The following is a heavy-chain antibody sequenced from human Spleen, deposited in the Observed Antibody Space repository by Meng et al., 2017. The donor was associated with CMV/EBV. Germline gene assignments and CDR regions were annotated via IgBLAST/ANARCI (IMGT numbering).Heavy chain of an antibody. CDR2: IYSAGIT. J-gene: IGHJ6*02. V-gene: IGHV3-66*01. CDR3: ARVQAVYFYVMDV. Sequence: GGSLRLSCAASGFTVSSNYMSWVRQAPGKGLEWVSSIYSAGITHYADSVKGRFTISRDNAQNSLYLQMHSLTGGDTAVYYCARVQAVYFYVMDVWGQGTTVTVSS. CDR1: GFTVSSNY.